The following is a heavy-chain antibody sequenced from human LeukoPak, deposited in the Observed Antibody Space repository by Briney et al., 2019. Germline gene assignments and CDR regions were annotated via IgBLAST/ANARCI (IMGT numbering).Heavy chain of an antibody. CDR3: ARGRYYFDSSGYDY. V-gene: IGHV4-34*01. CDR2: IDYSGST. Sequence: PSETLSLTCAVYGGSFSGYYWTWIRQSPGKGLEWIGEIDYSGSTNYNPSLKSRVTISVDTSKNQFSLRLSSVTAADTAVYYCARGRYYFDSSGYDYWGQGTLVTVSS. J-gene: IGHJ4*02. D-gene: IGHD3-22*01. CDR1: GGSFSGYY.